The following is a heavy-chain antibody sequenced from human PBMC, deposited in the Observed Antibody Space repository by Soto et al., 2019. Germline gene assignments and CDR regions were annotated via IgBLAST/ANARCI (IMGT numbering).Heavy chain of an antibody. J-gene: IGHJ4*02. CDR3: ARAVYYFWSGYRAPFDY. V-gene: IGHV4-38-2*01. CDR1: GYSISSGYY. Sequence: SETLSLTCAVSGYSISSGYYWGWIRQPPGKGLEWIGSIYHSGSTYYNPSLKSRVTISVDTSKNQFSLKLSSVTAADTAVYYCARAVYYFWSGYRAPFDYWGQGTLVTV. CDR2: IYHSGST. D-gene: IGHD3-3*01.